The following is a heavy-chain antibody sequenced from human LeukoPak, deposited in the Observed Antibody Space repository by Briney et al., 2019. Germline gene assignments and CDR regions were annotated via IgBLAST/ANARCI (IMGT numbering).Heavy chain of an antibody. Sequence: SSETLSLTCTVSGGSISSYYWSWIRQPPGKRLEWIGYIYYSGSTNYTPSLKSRVTMSVDTSKNQFSLKLSSVTAADTAVYYCARTIVGAVFDYWGQGTLVAVSS. D-gene: IGHD1-26*01. CDR1: GGSISSYY. CDR3: ARTIVGAVFDY. V-gene: IGHV4-59*08. CDR2: IYYSGST. J-gene: IGHJ4*02.